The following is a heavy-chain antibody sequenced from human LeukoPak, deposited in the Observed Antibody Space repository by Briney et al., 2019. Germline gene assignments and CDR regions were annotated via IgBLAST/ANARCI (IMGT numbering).Heavy chain of an antibody. V-gene: IGHV3-23*01. J-gene: IGHJ4*02. Sequence: PGGSLRLSCAASGFTFSTYDMSWVRQAPGKGLEWVSVIRGTGGTTDYADSVKGRFTISRDNSNSNMYLQMNSLRAEDTAVYYCAKGAWLDDWGQGALVTVSS. D-gene: IGHD5-12*01. CDR3: AKGAWLDD. CDR1: GFTFSTYD. CDR2: IRGTGGTT.